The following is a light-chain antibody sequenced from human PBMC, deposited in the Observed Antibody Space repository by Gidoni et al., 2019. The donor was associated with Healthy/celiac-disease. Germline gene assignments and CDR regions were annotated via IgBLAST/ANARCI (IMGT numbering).Light chain of an antibody. V-gene: IGKV2-28*01. CDR1: QSLLQSTGNNY. Sequence: DIVMTQSPLSLSVTPGEPASISCRSSQSLLQSTGNNYLDWYLQKPGQSPQLLIYLGSNRASGVPNRFSGSGSGTDFTLKSSRVEAEDVGVYYCMQVIQTGFTFXPXTKVEI. CDR2: LGS. CDR3: MQVIQTGFT. J-gene: IGKJ3*01.